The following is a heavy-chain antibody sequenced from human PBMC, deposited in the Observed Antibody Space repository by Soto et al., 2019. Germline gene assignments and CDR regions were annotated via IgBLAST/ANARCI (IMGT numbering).Heavy chain of an antibody. V-gene: IGHV1-18*01. CDR3: AKLAGERAYFDF. J-gene: IGHJ4*02. D-gene: IGHD1-26*01. CDR2: VSTNNGNT. Sequence: QGQLVKSAAEMKKPGSSVKVSCKASGYTFGYYNIVWVRQAPGQGLEWMGRVSTNNGNTNYAQRFQGRVTMTADTSTSTAYVELRSLTPDDTAVYYCAKLAGERAYFDFWGQGTLVTVSS. CDR1: GYTFGYYN.